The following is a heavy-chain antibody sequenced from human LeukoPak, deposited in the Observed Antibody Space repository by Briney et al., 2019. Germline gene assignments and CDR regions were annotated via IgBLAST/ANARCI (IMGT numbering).Heavy chain of an antibody. D-gene: IGHD2-21*01. CDR3: ATKVIGSYYFDY. J-gene: IGHJ4*02. V-gene: IGHV3-23*01. CDR1: GFTFSSYA. CDR2: ISGSGGGT. Sequence: GGSLRLSCAASGFTFSSYAMSWVRQAPGKGLEWVSAISGSGGGTYYADSVKGRFTISRDNSKNTLYLQMNSLRAEDTAVYYCATKVIGSYYFDYWGQGTLVTVSS.